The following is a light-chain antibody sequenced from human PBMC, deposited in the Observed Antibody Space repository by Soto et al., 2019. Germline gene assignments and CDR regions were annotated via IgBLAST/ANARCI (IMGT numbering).Light chain of an antibody. V-gene: IGLV1-44*01. CDR3: AAWDDSLNGSYV. Sequence: QSVLTQPPSTSGTPGQRVTISCSGSRSNIGSNTVTWYQQFPGTAPKLLIYSNNQRPSGVPDRFSGSKSGTSASLAISGLQSEDEADYYCAAWDDSLNGSYVFGTGTKV. J-gene: IGLJ1*01. CDR1: RSNIGSNT. CDR2: SNN.